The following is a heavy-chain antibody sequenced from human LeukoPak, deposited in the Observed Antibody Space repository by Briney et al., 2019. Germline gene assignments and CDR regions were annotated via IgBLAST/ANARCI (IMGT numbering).Heavy chain of an antibody. CDR3: ARVGDTDVFDV. J-gene: IGHJ3*01. D-gene: IGHD3-16*01. CDR1: GFTFSSYG. CDR2: ISFDGSDR. Sequence: GGSLRLSCAASGFTFSSYGMHWVRQAPGKGLEWVAVISFDGSDRYYADSVRGRFTISRDNSKNTLSLQMGSLRAEDMAVYHCARVGDTDVFDVWGQGTMVTVSS. V-gene: IGHV3-30*03.